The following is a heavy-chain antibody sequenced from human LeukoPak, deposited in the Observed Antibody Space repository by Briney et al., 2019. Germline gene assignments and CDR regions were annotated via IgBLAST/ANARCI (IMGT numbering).Heavy chain of an antibody. CDR1: GFTFSNYW. V-gene: IGHV3-74*01. CDR2: INSDGSNT. Sequence: GGSLRLSCAASGFTFSNYWMHWVRQAPGKGLVWVSRINSDGSNTNYADSVEGRFTISRDNAKNTLYLQMDSLRAEDTAVYYCATNFDFWSENYWGQGTLVTVSS. J-gene: IGHJ4*02. CDR3: ATNFDFWSENY. D-gene: IGHD3-3*01.